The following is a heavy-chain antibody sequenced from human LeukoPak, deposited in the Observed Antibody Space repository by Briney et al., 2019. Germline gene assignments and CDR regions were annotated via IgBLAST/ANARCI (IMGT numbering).Heavy chain of an antibody. J-gene: IGHJ4*02. CDR1: GFTFSSYG. D-gene: IGHD1-26*01. CDR2: IRYDGSNK. V-gene: IGHV3-30*02. Sequence: PGGSLRLSCAASGFTFSSYGMHWVRQAPGKGLEWVAFIRYDGSNKYYADSVKGRFTISRDNSKNTLYLHMNSLRAEDTAVYYCAKDRGSGSYYYLDYWGQGTLVTVSS. CDR3: AKDRGSGSYYYLDY.